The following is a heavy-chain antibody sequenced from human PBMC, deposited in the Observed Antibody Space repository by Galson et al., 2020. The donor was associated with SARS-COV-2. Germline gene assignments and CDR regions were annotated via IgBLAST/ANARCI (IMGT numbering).Heavy chain of an antibody. V-gene: IGHV4-34*01. CDR1: GGSLSGYY. CDR2: INHSGST. CDR3: ARGTSQSRADQALPLWGY. Sequence: SETLSLTCAVYGGSLSGYYWSWIRPPPEKGLEWIGEINHSGSTNYNPSLKSRVTVSVDKSKNQFSLKLSSVTAADTAMYYCARGTSQSRADQALPLWGYWGQGTQVTVSS. D-gene: IGHD3-10*01. J-gene: IGHJ4*02.